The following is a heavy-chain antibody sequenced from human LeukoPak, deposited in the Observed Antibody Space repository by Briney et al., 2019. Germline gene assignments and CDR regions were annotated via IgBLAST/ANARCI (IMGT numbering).Heavy chain of an antibody. CDR1: GGSISSSSYY. D-gene: IGHD4/OR15-4a*01. V-gene: IGHV4-39*01. CDR3: ARHRRDYDYGDY. CDR2: IYYSGST. J-gene: IGHJ4*02. Sequence: SETLSLTCTVSGGSISSSSYYWGWIRQLPGKGLEWIGSIYYSGSTYYNPSLKSRVTISVDTSKNQLSLKLSSVTAADTAVYYCARHRRDYDYGDYWGQGTLVTVSS.